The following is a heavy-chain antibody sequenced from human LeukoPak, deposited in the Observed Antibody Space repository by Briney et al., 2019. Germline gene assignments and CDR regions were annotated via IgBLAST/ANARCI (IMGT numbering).Heavy chain of an antibody. J-gene: IGHJ4*02. Sequence: SETLSLTCTVSGGSISSGGYYWSWIRQHPGKGLEWIGYIYYGGSTYYNPSLKSRVTISVDTSKNQFSLKLSSVTAADTAVYYCARKENCSGGSCYYFDYWGQGTLVTVSS. CDR2: IYYGGST. CDR3: ARKENCSGGSCYYFDY. V-gene: IGHV4-31*03. CDR1: GGSISSGGYY. D-gene: IGHD2-15*01.